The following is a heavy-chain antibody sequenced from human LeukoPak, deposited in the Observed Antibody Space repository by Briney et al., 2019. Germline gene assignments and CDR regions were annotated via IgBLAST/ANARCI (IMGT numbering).Heavy chain of an antibody. V-gene: IGHV4-30-4*08. CDR3: ARYTFGGYYFDY. CDR2: IYYSGST. CDR1: GGSINSYY. D-gene: IGHD3-16*01. J-gene: IGHJ4*02. Sequence: SETLSLTCTVSGGSINSYYWSWIRQPPGKGLEWIGYIYYSGSTYYNPSLKSRVTISVDTSKNQFSLKLSSVTAADTAVYYCARYTFGGYYFDYWGQGTLVTVSS.